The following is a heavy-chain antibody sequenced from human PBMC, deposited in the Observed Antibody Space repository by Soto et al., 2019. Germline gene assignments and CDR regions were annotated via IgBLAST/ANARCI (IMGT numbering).Heavy chain of an antibody. J-gene: IGHJ2*01. CDR2: TYYRSKWYN. CDR1: GDSVSXXXXX. CDR3: XXXXXXXXXXXXXXPSYFDL. Sequence: QVQLQQSGPGLVKPSQTLSLTCAISGDSVSXXXXXWXXIRQXXXXGLXXLGRTYYRSKWYNDYAVSVKSRITINPDTSKNQXSLXXXSXXXXXXXXXXXXXXXXXXXXXXXXXPSYFDLWGRGTLVTVSS. V-gene: IGHV6-1*01.